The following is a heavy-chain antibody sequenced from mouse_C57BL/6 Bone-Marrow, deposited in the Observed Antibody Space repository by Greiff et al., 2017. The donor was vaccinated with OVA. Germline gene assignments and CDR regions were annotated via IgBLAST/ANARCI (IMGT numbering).Heavy chain of an antibody. CDR1: GFSLTSYG. J-gene: IGHJ4*01. CDR2: LWRGGST. CDR3: AKNRDYGGCAMDY. D-gene: IGHD1-1*01. V-gene: IGHV2-5*01. Sequence: VQLQESGPGLVQPSQSLSITCPVSGFSLTSYGVHWVRQSPGKGLEWLGVLWRGGSTDYNAAFMSRLSITKDNSKSQVFFKMNSLQADDTAIYYCAKNRDYGGCAMDYWGQGTSVTVSS.